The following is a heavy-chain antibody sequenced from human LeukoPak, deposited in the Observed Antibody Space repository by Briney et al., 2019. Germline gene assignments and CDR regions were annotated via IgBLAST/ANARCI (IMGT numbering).Heavy chain of an antibody. D-gene: IGHD3-16*01. CDR3: ARGEGGPFDY. CDR1: GYSINSVYY. Sequence: SETLSLTCTVSGYSINSVYYWGWIRQPPEKGLEWIGSIHHSGTTYYNPSLKSRVTISVDTSKNQFSLKLSSVTAADTAVYYCARGEGGPFDYWGQGTLVTVSS. J-gene: IGHJ4*02. V-gene: IGHV4-38-2*02. CDR2: IHHSGTT.